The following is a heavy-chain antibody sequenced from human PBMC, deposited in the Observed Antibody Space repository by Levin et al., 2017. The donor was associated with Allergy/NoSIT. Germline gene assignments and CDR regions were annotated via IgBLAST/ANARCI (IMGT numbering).Heavy chain of an antibody. CDR2: IKQDGSEK. CDR3: ARSHVLRYFDWYTNDAFDI. D-gene: IGHD3-9*01. CDR1: GFTFSSYW. Sequence: GGSLRLSCAASGFTFSSYWMSWVRQAPGKGLEWVANIKQDGSEKYYVDSVKGRFTISRDNAKNSLYLQMNSLRAEDTAVYYCARSHVLRYFDWYTNDAFDIWGQGTMVTVSS. V-gene: IGHV3-7*04. J-gene: IGHJ3*02.